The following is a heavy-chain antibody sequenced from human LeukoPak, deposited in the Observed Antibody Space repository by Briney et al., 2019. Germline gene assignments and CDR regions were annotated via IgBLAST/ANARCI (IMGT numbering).Heavy chain of an antibody. CDR3: ASAVYYYDSSGYYGRYYYYYYMDV. CDR2: ISAYNGNT. J-gene: IGHJ6*03. CDR1: GYTFTSYG. Sequence: ASVKVSCKASGYTFTSYGISWVRQAPGQGLEWMGWISAYNGNTNYAQKLQGRVTMTTDTSTSTAYMELRSLRSDDTAVYYCASAVYYYDSSGYYGRYYYYYYMDVWGKGTTVTVSS. V-gene: IGHV1-18*01. D-gene: IGHD3-22*01.